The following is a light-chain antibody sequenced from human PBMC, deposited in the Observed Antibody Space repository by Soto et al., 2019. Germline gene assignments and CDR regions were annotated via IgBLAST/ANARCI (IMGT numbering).Light chain of an antibody. CDR2: AAS. J-gene: IGKJ1*01. CDR1: QSINNY. Sequence: DIQMTQSPSSLSASVGDRVTITCRASQSINNYLNWYQQKPGKVPKLLIYAASTLQSGVPLRFSGSGSGTDFTLTISGLQPEDFATYYCQQSYSTVGRTFVQGTKVEIK. CDR3: QQSYSTVGRT. V-gene: IGKV1-39*01.